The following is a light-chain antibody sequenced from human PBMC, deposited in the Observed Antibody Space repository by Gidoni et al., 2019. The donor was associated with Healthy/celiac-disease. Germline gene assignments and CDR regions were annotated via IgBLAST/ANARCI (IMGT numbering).Light chain of an antibody. CDR2: AAS. V-gene: IGKV1-39*01. Sequence: DIQLTQSPSPLSASVGDRVTITYRASQSISSYLNWYQQKPGKAPKLLIYAASSLQSGVPSRFSGSGSGTDFTLTISSLQPEDFATYYCQQSYSTPRTFGQGTKVEIK. CDR3: QQSYSTPRT. J-gene: IGKJ1*01. CDR1: QSISSY.